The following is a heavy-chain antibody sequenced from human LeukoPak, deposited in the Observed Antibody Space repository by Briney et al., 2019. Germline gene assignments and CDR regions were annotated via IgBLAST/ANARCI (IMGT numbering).Heavy chain of an antibody. D-gene: IGHD3-9*01. V-gene: IGHV1-18*01. CDR1: GYNFISFG. J-gene: IGHJ1*01. CDR3: ARADVILTGYNNAEYFQH. Sequence: AASVKVSCKASGYNFISFGISWVRQAPGQGPEWIGWISAYNGNTNYAQKLQGRVTMTTDTSTSTAYMEPRSLRSDDTAVYYCARADVILTGYNNAEYFQHWGQGTLVTVSS. CDR2: ISAYNGNT.